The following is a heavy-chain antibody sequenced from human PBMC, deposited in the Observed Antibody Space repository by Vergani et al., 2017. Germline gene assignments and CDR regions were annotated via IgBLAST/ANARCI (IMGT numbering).Heavy chain of an antibody. CDR2: IYYSGST. J-gene: IGHJ3*01. D-gene: IGHD3-10*01. CDR3: ARVPMVRGVPKSSYVDY. Sequence: QLQLQESGPGLVKPSETLSLTCTVSGGSISSSSYYWGWIRQPPGKGLEWIGSIYYSGSTYYNPSLKSRVTISVDTSKNQFSLKLSSVTAADTAVYYCARVPMVRGVPKSSYVDYWGQGTMVTVSS. V-gene: IGHV4-39*01. CDR1: GGSISSSSYY.